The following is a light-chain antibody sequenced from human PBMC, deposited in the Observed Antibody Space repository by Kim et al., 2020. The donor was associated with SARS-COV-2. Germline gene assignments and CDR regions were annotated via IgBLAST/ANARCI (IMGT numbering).Light chain of an antibody. CDR1: QSISSW. Sequence: DIQMTQSPSTLSASVGNRVTITCRASQSISSWLAWYQQKPGKAPKLLIYKASTLESGVPSRFSGSGSGTEFTLTISSLQPDDFATYYCQQFNSYPYTFGQGTKLEI. J-gene: IGKJ2*01. CDR2: KAS. V-gene: IGKV1-5*03. CDR3: QQFNSYPYT.